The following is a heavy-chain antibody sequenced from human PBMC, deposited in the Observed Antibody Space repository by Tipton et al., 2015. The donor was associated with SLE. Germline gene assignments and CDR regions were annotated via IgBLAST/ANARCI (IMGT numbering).Heavy chain of an antibody. CDR3: ASHAYYYDSSAPDDAFDI. CDR2: IYYSGST. CDR1: GGSISSYY. D-gene: IGHD3-22*01. Sequence: TLSLTCTVSGGSISSYYWSWIRQPPGKGLEWIGYIYYSGSTNYNPSLKSRVTISVDTSKNQFSLKLSSVTAADTAVYYCASHAYYYDSSAPDDAFDIWGQGTMVTVSS. J-gene: IGHJ3*02. V-gene: IGHV4-59*08.